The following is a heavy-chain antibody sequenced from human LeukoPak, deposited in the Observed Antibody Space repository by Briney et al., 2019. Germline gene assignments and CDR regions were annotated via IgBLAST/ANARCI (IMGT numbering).Heavy chain of an antibody. V-gene: IGHV3-23*01. J-gene: IGHJ3*02. CDR1: GFTFSSYA. D-gene: IGHD6-13*01. CDR2: ISGSGVST. CDR3: AKKLTSSWYPTDGFDI. Sequence: VQPGGSLRLSCAASGFTFSSYAMSWVRQAPGKGLEWVSGISGSGVSTYYADSLKGRFTISRDKSKNTVYLQMNSLRAEDTAVYFCAKKLTSSWYPTDGFDIWGQGTMVTVSP.